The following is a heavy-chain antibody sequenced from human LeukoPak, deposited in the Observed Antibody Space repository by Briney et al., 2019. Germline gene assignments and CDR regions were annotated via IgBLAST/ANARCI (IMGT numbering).Heavy chain of an antibody. CDR2: IYYSGST. J-gene: IGHJ6*03. Sequence: KPSETLSLTCTVSGGSISSSSYYWGWIRQPPGKGLEWIGSIYYSGSTYYNPSLKSRVTISVDSSKNQFSLKLSSVTAADTAVYYCARSVEGPRGYMDVWGKGTTVTVSS. CDR3: ARSVEGPRGYMDV. V-gene: IGHV4-39*07. D-gene: IGHD3-10*01. CDR1: GGSISSSSYY.